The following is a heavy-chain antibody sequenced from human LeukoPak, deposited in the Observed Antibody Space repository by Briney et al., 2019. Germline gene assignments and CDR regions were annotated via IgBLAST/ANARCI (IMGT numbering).Heavy chain of an antibody. J-gene: IGHJ4*02. CDR1: VYTFTSYA. CDR2: INTGNGNT. Sequence: VASVTVSCTASVYTFTSYAMHWVRQAPGQRLECMGWINTGNGNTKYSQKFQGRVTITRDTSASTAYMDLSSLRSEDTAVYYCARNTETAIPLPYYFDYWGQGTLVTVSS. D-gene: IGHD2-21*02. V-gene: IGHV1-3*04. CDR3: ARNTETAIPLPYYFDY.